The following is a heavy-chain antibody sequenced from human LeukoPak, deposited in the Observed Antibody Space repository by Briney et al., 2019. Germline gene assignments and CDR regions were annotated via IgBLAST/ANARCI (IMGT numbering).Heavy chain of an antibody. J-gene: IGHJ4*02. CDR2: VHHTGAT. CDR3: ARDRYRSAGTYPLDY. V-gene: IGHV4-59*01. CDR1: GISLSPSY. Sequence: SETLSLTCSASGISLSPSYWSWIRQSAGKGLEWIGYVHHTGATDYNPSLESRVTISIDTSRNRFSLKLNSVTTADTAVYYCARDRYRSAGTYPLDYWGQGILVTVSS. D-gene: IGHD3-10*01.